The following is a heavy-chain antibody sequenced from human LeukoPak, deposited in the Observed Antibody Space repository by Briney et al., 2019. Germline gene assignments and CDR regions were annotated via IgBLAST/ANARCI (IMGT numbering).Heavy chain of an antibody. Sequence: ASVKVSCKTSGYMFTDHYMHWVRQAPGQGLEWMGWVNPNSGGTHYAQKFQGRVTMTRDRSITTVYMELSSLTSDDTAIYYCAREVQGFDFWGQGTLVTVSS. D-gene: IGHD4/OR15-4a*01. CDR1: GYMFTDHY. J-gene: IGHJ4*02. CDR3: AREVQGFDF. CDR2: VNPNSGGT. V-gene: IGHV1-2*02.